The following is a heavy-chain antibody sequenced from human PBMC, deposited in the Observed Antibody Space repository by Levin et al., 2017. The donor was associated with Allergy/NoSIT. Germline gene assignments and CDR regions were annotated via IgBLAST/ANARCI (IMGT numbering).Heavy chain of an antibody. CDR1: GFTFSSYP. J-gene: IGHJ3*01. D-gene: IGHD3-9*01. CDR2: ISADGTKE. V-gene: IGHV3-30-3*01. Sequence: GGSLRLSCAASGFTFSSYPMHWVRQAPGKGLQWVAVISADGTKEHYADSVRGRFTISRDNSKHTLILQITSLIADDTAVYFCVARTDILDCFPIDVCGQGTMVTVSS. CDR3: VARTDILDCFPIDV.